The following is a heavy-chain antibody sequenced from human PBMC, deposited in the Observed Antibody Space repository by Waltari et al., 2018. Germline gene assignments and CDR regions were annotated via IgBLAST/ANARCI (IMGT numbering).Heavy chain of an antibody. CDR1: GFTFGAYA. CDR3: ARIPTGTTGEGDY. J-gene: IGHJ4*02. V-gene: IGHV3-49*04. CDR2: IRSKAYGATP. D-gene: IGHD1-1*01. Sequence: EVQLVESGGDLVQLWRSMSLSCTASGFTFGAYAMPGVRQAPGKGLEWISFIRSKAYGATPEHAASLEGRFTMSRDDSKSIVYLHMEGLKVEDTAVYFCARIPTGTTGEGDYWGQGTLVIV.